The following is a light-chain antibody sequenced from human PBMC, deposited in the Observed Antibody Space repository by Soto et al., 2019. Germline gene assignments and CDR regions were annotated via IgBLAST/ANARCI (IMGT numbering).Light chain of an antibody. CDR2: DAF. Sequence: EVVLTQSPATLSLSPGETATLSCRASRNIDIYVAWYQQRPGQAPRLLLYDAFQRAAGIPARFSGSGSGTDFTRTISSLEPEDFAIYYCQQRSNWSPPFTFGQGTKLEI. CDR3: QQRSNWSPPFT. CDR1: RNIDIY. J-gene: IGKJ2*01. V-gene: IGKV3-11*01.